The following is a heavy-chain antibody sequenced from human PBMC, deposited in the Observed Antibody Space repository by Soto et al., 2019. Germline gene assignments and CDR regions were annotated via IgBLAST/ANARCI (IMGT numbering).Heavy chain of an antibody. V-gene: IGHV4-39*01. CDR3: RSSSRYSTDV. CDR2: IYGTGNT. D-gene: IGHD6-13*01. CDR1: GGSITSSFY. J-gene: IGHJ6*02. Sequence: QLQLQESGPGLVKPSETLSLSCTVSGGSITSSFYWGWIRQPPGKGLEWIGSIYGTGNTYYNPSLKGRVTISTATSKNQFSLNLISVTAAYTAVYYCRSSSRYSTDVWGQGATVTVSS.